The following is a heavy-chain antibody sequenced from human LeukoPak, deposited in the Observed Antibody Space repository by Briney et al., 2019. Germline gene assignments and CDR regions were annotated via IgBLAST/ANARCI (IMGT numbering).Heavy chain of an antibody. CDR2: INHSGST. Sequence: SETLSLTCAVYGGSFSGYYWSWIRQPPGKGLEWIGEINHSGSTNYNPSLKSRVTISVDTSRNQFSLKLSSVTAADTAVYYCARGRGERITIFGVVKRGIYFDYWGQGTLVTVSS. CDR3: ARGRGERITIFGVVKRGIYFDY. CDR1: GGSFSGYY. J-gene: IGHJ4*02. D-gene: IGHD3-3*01. V-gene: IGHV4-34*01.